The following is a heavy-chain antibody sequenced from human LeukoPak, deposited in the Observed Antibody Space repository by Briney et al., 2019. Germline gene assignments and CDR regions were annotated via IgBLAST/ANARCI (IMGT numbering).Heavy chain of an antibody. CDR3: ARVGHIVAAGTYDY. CDR2: IFYSGSP. D-gene: IGHD6-13*01. J-gene: IGHJ4*02. V-gene: IGHV4-59*12. Sequence: SETLSLTCTVSGDSISSYYWSWIRQPPGKGLEWIGNIFYSGSPNYNPSLKSRVTTSFDTSKNQFSLKLSFVTAADTAVYYCARVGHIVAAGTYDYWGQGTLVTVSS. CDR1: GDSISSYY.